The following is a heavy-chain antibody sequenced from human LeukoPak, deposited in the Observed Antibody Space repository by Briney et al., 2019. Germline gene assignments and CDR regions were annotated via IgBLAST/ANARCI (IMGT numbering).Heavy chain of an antibody. V-gene: IGHV1-46*01. D-gene: IGHD5-18*01. CDR3: ARDRRYSQPVPSDFDP. CDR2: INTSGGST. J-gene: IGHJ5*02. Sequence: ASVSVSCTASGYTFTSYYMHWVGQAPGQGVEWMGIINTSGGSTSYAQKFQGRVTMTRDTSTSTVYMELSSLKSEDTAVYYCARDRRYSQPVPSDFDPWGQGTLVTVSS. CDR1: GYTFTSYY.